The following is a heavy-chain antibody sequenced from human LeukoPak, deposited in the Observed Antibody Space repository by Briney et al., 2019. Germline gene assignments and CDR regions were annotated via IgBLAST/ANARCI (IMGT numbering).Heavy chain of an antibody. V-gene: IGHV1-18*01. J-gene: IGHJ6*03. CDR1: GYTITSYG. CDR3: ARETYSSSWYADYYYYYYMDV. Sequence: ASVKVSCKASGYTITSYGISWVRQAPGQGLEWMGWISAYNGNTNYAQKLQGRVTMTTDTSTSTAYMELRSLRSDDTAVYYCARETYSSSWYADYYYYYYMDVWGKGTTVTVSS. CDR2: ISAYNGNT. D-gene: IGHD6-13*01.